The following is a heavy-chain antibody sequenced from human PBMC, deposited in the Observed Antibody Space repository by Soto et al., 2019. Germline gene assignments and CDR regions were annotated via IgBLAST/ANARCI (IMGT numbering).Heavy chain of an antibody. CDR2: IIPIFGTA. D-gene: IGHD2-15*01. Sequence: SVKVSCKASGGTFSSYAISWVRQAPGQGLEWMGGIIPIFGTANYAQKFQGRVTITADESTSTAYMELSSLRSEDTAVYYCASASTYCSGGRRHWYFDYWGQGTLVTVSS. CDR3: ASASTYCSGGRRHWYFDY. V-gene: IGHV1-69*13. CDR1: GGTFSSYA. J-gene: IGHJ4*02.